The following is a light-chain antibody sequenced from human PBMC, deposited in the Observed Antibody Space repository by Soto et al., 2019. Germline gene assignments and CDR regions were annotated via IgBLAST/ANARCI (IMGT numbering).Light chain of an antibody. CDR2: KVS. Sequence: DTVMTQSPLSLPVTLGQAASISCRSSQSLVYSDGNTYLSWFQQGPGQSPRRLIYKVSNRDSGVPDRFSGSGSGTDFTLKISRVEAEDVGVYYCMQGSHSPITFGQGTRLEIK. V-gene: IGKV2-30*01. J-gene: IGKJ5*01. CDR1: QSLVYSDGNTY. CDR3: MQGSHSPIT.